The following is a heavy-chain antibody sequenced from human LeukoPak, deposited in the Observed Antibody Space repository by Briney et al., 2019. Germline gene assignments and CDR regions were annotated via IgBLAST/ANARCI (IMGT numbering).Heavy chain of an antibody. CDR3: ARGWDTGYGYYGMDV. V-gene: IGHV4-59*01. Sequence: SETLSLTRTVSGGSISGYYLSWIRQSPGRGLEWIGYIYDSGSTNYNPSLKSRVIISLDTSKTQVSLKVRSVTAADTAVYYCARGWDTGYGYYGMDVWGQGTTVTVSS. CDR2: IYDSGST. CDR1: GGSISGYY. J-gene: IGHJ6*02. D-gene: IGHD5-18*01.